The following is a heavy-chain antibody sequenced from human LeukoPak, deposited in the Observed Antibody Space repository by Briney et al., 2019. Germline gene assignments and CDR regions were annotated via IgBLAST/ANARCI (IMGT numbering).Heavy chain of an antibody. CDR1: GGTFSSYA. CDR3: ARVNNFNPFDY. Sequence: GASVKVSCKASGGTFSSYAISWVRQAPGQGLEWMGGIIPIFGTANYAQKLQGRVTMTTDTSTSTAYMELRSLRSDDTAVYYCARVNNFNPFDYWGQGTLVTVSS. CDR2: IIPIFGTA. J-gene: IGHJ4*02. D-gene: IGHD1-1*01. V-gene: IGHV1-69*05.